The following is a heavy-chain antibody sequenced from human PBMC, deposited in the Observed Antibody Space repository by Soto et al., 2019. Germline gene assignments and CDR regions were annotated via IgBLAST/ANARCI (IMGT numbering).Heavy chain of an antibody. J-gene: IGHJ6*02. CDR1: GYTFTRHG. CDR2: INTYNGNT. V-gene: IGHV1-18*01. D-gene: IGHD3-16*01. CDR3: AMVDVYVTPSPQDV. Sequence: QVQLVQSGDEVKNPGASVKVSCKASGYTFTRHGIGWARQAPGQGLEWMGWINTYNGNTNYAQNVQGRVTLTTDTSTSTAYMELRSLRSNDTAIYYCAMVDVYVTPSPQDVWGQGTTVIVSS.